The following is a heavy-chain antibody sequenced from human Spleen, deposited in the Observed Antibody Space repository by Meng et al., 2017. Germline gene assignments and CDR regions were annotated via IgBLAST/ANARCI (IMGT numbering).Heavy chain of an antibody. CDR2: VNHSGNT. J-gene: IGHJ4*02. CDR1: GGSFSGYY. D-gene: IGHD4-23*01. Sequence: VQLQQGGAGLLKPSGTLSLTCGVYGGSFSGYYWSWIRQPPGKGLEWIGEVNHSGNTNYNPSLKSRVTISVDTSKNQFSLNLSSVTAADTAVYYCARGTPVVTPRWLDYWGQGTLVTVSS. CDR3: ARGTPVVTPRWLDY. V-gene: IGHV4-34*01.